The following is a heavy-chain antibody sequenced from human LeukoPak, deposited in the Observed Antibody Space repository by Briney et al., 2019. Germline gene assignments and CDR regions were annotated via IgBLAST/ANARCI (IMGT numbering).Heavy chain of an antibody. V-gene: IGHV1-69*01. CDR1: GGTFSSYA. CDR2: IIPIFGTA. CDR3: ARHDYGAYFDY. Sequence: GASVKVSCKASGGTFSSYAISWVRQAPGQGHEWMGGIIPIFGTANYAQKFQGRVTITADESTSTAYMELSSLRSEDTAVYYCARHDYGAYFDYWGQGTLVTVSS. J-gene: IGHJ4*02. D-gene: IGHD4-17*01.